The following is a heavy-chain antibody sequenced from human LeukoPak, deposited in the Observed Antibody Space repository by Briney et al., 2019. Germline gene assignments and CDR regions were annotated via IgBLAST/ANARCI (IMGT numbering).Heavy chain of an antibody. CDR2: ISAYNGNT. Sequence: GASVKVSCKASGYTFTSYGISWVREAPGQELEWMGWISAYNGNTNYAQKLQGRVTMTTDTSTSTAYMELRSLRSDDTAVYYCARGPSGSYNYVIDYWGQGTLVTVSS. J-gene: IGHJ4*02. CDR3: ARGPSGSYNYVIDY. D-gene: IGHD1-26*01. CDR1: GYTFTSYG. V-gene: IGHV1-18*01.